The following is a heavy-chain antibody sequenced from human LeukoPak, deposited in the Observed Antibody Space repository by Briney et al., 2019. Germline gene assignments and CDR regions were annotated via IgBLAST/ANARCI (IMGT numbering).Heavy chain of an antibody. D-gene: IGHD6-19*01. Sequence: GGSLRLSCAASGFTFSSYAMSWVRQAPGKGLEWVSAISGSGGSTYYADYVKGRFTISRDNSKNTLYLQMNSLRAEDTAVYYCAKRSVAGTKRAWYFDLWGRGTLVTVSS. CDR2: ISGSGGST. CDR1: GFTFSSYA. V-gene: IGHV3-23*01. CDR3: AKRSVAGTKRAWYFDL. J-gene: IGHJ2*01.